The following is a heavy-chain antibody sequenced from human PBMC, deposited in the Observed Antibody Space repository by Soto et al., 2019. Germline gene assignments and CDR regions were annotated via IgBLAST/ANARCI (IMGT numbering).Heavy chain of an antibody. CDR3: ARDVSIAARHDAFDI. V-gene: IGHV4-59*01. Sequence: SETLSLTCTVSGGSISSYYWSWIRQPPGKGLEWIGYIYYSGSTNYNPSLKSRVTILVDTSKNQFSLKLSSVTAADTAVYYCARDVSIAARHDAFDIWGQGTLVTVSS. CDR1: GGSISSYY. CDR2: IYYSGST. J-gene: IGHJ3*02. D-gene: IGHD6-6*01.